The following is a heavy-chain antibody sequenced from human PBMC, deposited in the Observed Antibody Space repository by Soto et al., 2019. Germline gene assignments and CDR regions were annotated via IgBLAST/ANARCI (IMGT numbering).Heavy chain of an antibody. D-gene: IGHD2-15*01. Sequence: GGSLRLSCAASGFTFSSYGMHWVRQAPGKGLEWVAVIWYDGSNKYYADSVKGRFTISRDNSKNTLYLQMTSLRAEDTAVYFCTRDWEYCSTGSCYVAPFDFWGQGTLVTVSS. J-gene: IGHJ4*02. CDR3: TRDWEYCSTGSCYVAPFDF. CDR2: IWYDGSNK. CDR1: GFTFSSYG. V-gene: IGHV3-33*01.